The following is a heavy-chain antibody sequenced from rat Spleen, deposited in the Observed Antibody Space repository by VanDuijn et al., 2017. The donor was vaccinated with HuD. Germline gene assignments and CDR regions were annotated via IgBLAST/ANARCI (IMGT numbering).Heavy chain of an antibody. CDR3: YTSRGFAY. D-gene: IGHD1-11*01. CDR2: INYDGRST. V-gene: IGHV5-7*01. J-gene: IGHJ3*01. CDR1: GFAFSDHY. Sequence: EVQLVESGGGLVQPGRSLKLSCAASGFAFSDHYVAWVRQGPTKGLEWVATINYDGRSTFYRDSVKGRFTISRDNAENTVYLQMNSLRSEDTARGGGYTSRGFAYWGQGTLVTVSS.